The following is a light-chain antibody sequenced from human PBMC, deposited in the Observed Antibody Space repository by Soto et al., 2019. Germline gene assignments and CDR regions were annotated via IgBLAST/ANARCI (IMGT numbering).Light chain of an antibody. CDR2: DVS. CDR3: NSYTTSNTRQIV. J-gene: IGLJ1*01. Sequence: QSALTKPASVSGSPAQSITISCTGTSSDVGGYNYVSWYQQHPGKAPKFMIYDVSNRPSGVSTRFSGSKSGNTASLTISGLQAEDEADYYCNSYTTSNTRQIVFGTGTKLTVL. CDR1: SSDVGGYNY. V-gene: IGLV2-14*01.